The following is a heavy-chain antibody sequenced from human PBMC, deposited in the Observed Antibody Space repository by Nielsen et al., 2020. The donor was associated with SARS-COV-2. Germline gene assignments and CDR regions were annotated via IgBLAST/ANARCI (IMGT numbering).Heavy chain of an antibody. V-gene: IGHV4-31*02. CDR2: IYYSGST. D-gene: IGHD3-3*02. Sequence: RQAPGKGLEWIGYIYYSGSTYYNPSLKSRVTISVDTSKNQFSLKLSSVTAADTAVYYCARTPFLEWFEATTYYMDVWGKGTTVTVSS. CDR3: ARTPFLEWFEATTYYMDV. J-gene: IGHJ6*03.